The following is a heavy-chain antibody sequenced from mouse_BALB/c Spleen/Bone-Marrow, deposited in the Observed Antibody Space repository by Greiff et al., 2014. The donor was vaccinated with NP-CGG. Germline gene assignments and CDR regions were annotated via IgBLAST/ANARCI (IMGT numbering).Heavy chain of an antibody. J-gene: IGHJ3*01. Sequence: DVKLVEPGAELVKPGASVKLSCTASGFNIKDTYMHWVKQRPEQGLEWIGRIDPANGNTKYDQKFQGKATITADTSSNTAYLQLSSLTSEDTAVYFCASYYYGSSSFAYWGQGTLVTVSA. CDR1: GFNIKDTY. CDR3: ASYYYGSSSFAY. CDR2: IDPANGNT. V-gene: IGHV14-3*02. D-gene: IGHD1-1*01.